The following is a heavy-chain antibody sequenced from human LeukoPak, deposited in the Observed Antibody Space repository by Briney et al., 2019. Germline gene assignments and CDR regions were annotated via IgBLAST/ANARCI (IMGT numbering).Heavy chain of an antibody. CDR1: GYSFTSYW. CDR3: ARQGLPSSGIDP. Sequence: GEPLKISCQGSGYSFTSYWIGWVRQIPGKGLEWMGIIYPGDADTRYSPSCQGQVTISADKSISTAYLQWSSLKASDTAMYYCARQGLPSSGIDPWGQGTLVTVSS. V-gene: IGHV5-51*01. J-gene: IGHJ5*02. D-gene: IGHD3-3*01. CDR2: IYPGDADT.